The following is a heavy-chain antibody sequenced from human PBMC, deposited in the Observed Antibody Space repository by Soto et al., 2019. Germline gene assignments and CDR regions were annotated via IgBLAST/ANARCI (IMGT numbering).Heavy chain of an antibody. CDR3: AKDAVSYNGKWDWFDS. CDR2: IGGSNTYR. CDR1: RFIFSDYA. D-gene: IGHD1-26*01. V-gene: IGHV3-23*01. Sequence: DVQLLQSGGGLVQPGGSLTLSCAASRFIFSDYAMNWVRQAPGKGLEWVSSIGGSNTYRYYADSVKGRFIISRDNSKNKIYLQMNSLRDDDTAVYYCAKDAVSYNGKWDWFDSWGQGTLVTVSS. J-gene: IGHJ5*01.